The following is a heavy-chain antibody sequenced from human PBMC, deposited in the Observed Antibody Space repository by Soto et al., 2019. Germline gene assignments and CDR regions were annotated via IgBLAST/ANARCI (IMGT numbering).Heavy chain of an antibody. Sequence: QLQLQESGPGLVKPSETLSLTCTVSGGSISSSSYYWGWIRQPPGKGLEWIGSIYYSGSTYYNPSLKSRVTISVDTSKNQFSLKLSSVTAADTAVYYCARVLYSYGSGSYNWFDPWGQGTLVTVSS. CDR2: IYYSGST. CDR3: ARVLYSYGSGSYNWFDP. V-gene: IGHV4-39*01. CDR1: GGSISSSSYY. D-gene: IGHD3-10*01. J-gene: IGHJ5*02.